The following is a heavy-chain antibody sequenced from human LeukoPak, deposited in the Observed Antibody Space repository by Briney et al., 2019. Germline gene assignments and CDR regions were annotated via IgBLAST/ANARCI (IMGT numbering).Heavy chain of an antibody. V-gene: IGHV1-8*02. CDR1: GGTFSSYA. D-gene: IGHD6-13*01. J-gene: IGHJ4*02. CDR3: ARGITAGFDY. Sequence: ASVKVSCKASGGTFSSYAINWVRQATGQGLEWMGWMSPSSSNTGYVQKFQGRVSMTWDTSISTAYMELTNLKSEDTAVYYCARGITAGFDYLGQGTLVTVSS. CDR2: MSPSSSNT.